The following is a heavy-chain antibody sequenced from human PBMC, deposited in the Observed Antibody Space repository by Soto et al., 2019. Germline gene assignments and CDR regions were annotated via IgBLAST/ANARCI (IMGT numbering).Heavy chain of an antibody. CDR2: ISGSGVST. J-gene: IGHJ4*02. Sequence: PGGSLRLSCTASGFTFSNYAMSWVRQAPGKGLEWVSSISGSGVSTYYADSVRGRFTISRDNSKNTLFLQMNSLRVEDTAVYYCAQAGYSSGWYPPFFDYWGQGTLVTVSS. V-gene: IGHV3-23*01. CDR1: GFTFSNYA. D-gene: IGHD6-19*01. CDR3: AQAGYSSGWYPPFFDY.